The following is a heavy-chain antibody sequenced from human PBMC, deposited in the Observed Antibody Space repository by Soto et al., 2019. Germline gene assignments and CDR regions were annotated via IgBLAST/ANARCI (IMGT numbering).Heavy chain of an antibody. CDR1: GFNFSAYG. Sequence: QVQLVESGGGVVQPGRSLRLSCAASGFNFSAYGMHWVRQAPGTGLELVALLSFDTSKKYYADSVKGRGTLSRDTSRNILYLPMNGLGGADTAVYSCSVGGSDWGQGTLVTVSS. J-gene: IGHJ4*02. D-gene: IGHD6-25*01. V-gene: IGHV3-30*03. CDR2: LSFDTSKK. CDR3: SVGGSD.